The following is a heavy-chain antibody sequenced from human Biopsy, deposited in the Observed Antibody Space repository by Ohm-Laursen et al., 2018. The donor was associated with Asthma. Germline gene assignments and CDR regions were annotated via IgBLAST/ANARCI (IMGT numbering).Heavy chain of an antibody. Sequence: GDSVKVSCKTSGYTFSSAGITWVRQAPGQGLEWMGWISVYNGNTKVAQKLQDRVTMITDTSTSTAYMELRSLRSDDTAVYFCARAVDYSHYYGIDVWGQGTTVTVS. CDR1: GYTFSSAG. CDR2: ISVYNGNT. D-gene: IGHD3-10*01. J-gene: IGHJ6*02. CDR3: ARAVDYSHYYGIDV. V-gene: IGHV1-18*01.